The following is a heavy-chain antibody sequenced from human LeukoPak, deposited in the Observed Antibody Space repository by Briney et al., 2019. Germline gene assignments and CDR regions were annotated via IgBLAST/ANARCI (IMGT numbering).Heavy chain of an antibody. J-gene: IGHJ4*02. CDR3: ARGYRSDDYYFDY. D-gene: IGHD1-26*01. CDR2: IYHSGST. V-gene: IGHV4-30-2*01. CDR1: GGSISSGDYS. Sequence: SQTLSLTCAVSGGSISSGDYSWSWIRQPPGKGLEWIGYIYHSGSTYYNPSLKSRVTISVDRSKNQFSLKLSSVTAADTAVYYCARGYRSDDYYFDYWGQGTLVTVSA.